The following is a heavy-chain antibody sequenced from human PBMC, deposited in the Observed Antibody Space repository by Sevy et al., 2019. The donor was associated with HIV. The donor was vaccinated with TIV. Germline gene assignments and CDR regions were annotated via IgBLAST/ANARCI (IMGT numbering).Heavy chain of an antibody. D-gene: IGHD3-16*02. Sequence: GGSLRLSCAASGFTFSSYSMNWVRQAPGKGLEWVSSISSSSSYIYYADSVKGRFTISRDNAKISLYLQMNSLRAEDTAVYYCARDNDYVWGSYRHFDYWGQGTLVTVSS. CDR3: ARDNDYVWGSYRHFDY. CDR1: GFTFSSYS. CDR2: ISSSSSYI. J-gene: IGHJ4*02. V-gene: IGHV3-21*01.